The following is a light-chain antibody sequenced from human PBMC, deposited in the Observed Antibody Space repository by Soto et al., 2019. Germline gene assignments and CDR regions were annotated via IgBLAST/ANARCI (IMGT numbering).Light chain of an antibody. V-gene: IGKV1-5*01. Sequence: DIQMTQSPSSLSASVGDRITITCLASQSISRYLNWYQHKPGKAPKLLINAASSLERGVPSRFSGGGSGTEFTLTISSLQPDDFATYYCQQYNDYSPWTFGQGTKVDI. CDR3: QQYNDYSPWT. CDR1: QSISRY. J-gene: IGKJ1*01. CDR2: AAS.